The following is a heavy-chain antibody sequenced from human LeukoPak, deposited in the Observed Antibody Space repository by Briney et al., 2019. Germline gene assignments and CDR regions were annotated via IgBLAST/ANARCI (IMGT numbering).Heavy chain of an antibody. CDR1: GGSISSGGYY. V-gene: IGHV4-31*03. D-gene: IGHD3-22*01. Sequence: SQTLSLTCTVSGGSISSGGYYWSWIRQHPGKGLEWIGYIYYSGSTYYNPSLKSRITISVDTSKNQFSLKLSSVTAADTAVHYCASRYYYDSSGTYYYYGMDVWGQGTTVTVSS. J-gene: IGHJ6*02. CDR2: IYYSGST. CDR3: ASRYYYDSSGTYYYYGMDV.